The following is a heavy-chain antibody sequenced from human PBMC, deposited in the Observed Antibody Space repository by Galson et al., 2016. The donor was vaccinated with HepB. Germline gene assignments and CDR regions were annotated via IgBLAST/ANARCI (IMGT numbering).Heavy chain of an antibody. D-gene: IGHD2-15*01. CDR2: ISSISSHT. CDR1: GFTFSDYY. Sequence: SLRLSCAVAGFTFSDYYVSWIRQAPGKGPEWVSYISSISSHTNYGDSVKGRFTFTRDNAKNSVDLQMNSLRPDDTAVYYCAATQSDFLRGGVWGKGTTVTVSS. CDR3: AATQSDFLRGGV. J-gene: IGHJ6*04. V-gene: IGHV3-11*06.